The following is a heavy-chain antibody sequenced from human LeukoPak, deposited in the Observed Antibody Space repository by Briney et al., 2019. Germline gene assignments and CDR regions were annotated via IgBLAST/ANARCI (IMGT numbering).Heavy chain of an antibody. CDR1: GFTFSIYS. Sequence: TGGSLRLSCAASGFTFSIYSMNWVRQAPGKGLEWVSSISSSSSYIYYADSVKGRFTISRDNAKNSLYLQMNSLRAEDTAVYYCARSGKVVIYPFDPWGQGTLVTVSS. CDR3: ARSGKVVIYPFDP. D-gene: IGHD3-22*01. J-gene: IGHJ5*02. CDR2: ISSSSSYI. V-gene: IGHV3-21*01.